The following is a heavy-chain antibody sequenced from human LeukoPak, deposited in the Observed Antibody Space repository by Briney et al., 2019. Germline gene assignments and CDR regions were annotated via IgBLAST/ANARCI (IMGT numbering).Heavy chain of an antibody. CDR1: GYTLIELS. J-gene: IGHJ3*02. Sequence: ASLKVSCKVSGYTLIELSMHWVRQAPGKGLEWMGGFDPEDGKTIYAQKFQGRVTMTRDMSTSTVYMELSSLRSEDTAVYYCARDLGQQLVLGEDIWGQGTMVTVSS. D-gene: IGHD6-13*01. V-gene: IGHV1-24*01. CDR2: FDPEDGKT. CDR3: ARDLGQQLVLGEDI.